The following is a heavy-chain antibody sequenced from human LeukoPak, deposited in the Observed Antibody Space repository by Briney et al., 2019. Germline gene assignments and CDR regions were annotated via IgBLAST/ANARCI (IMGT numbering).Heavy chain of an antibody. D-gene: IGHD3-22*01. V-gene: IGHV4-34*01. CDR2: INHSGST. CDR1: GRSFSGYY. J-gene: IGHJ4*02. CDR3: ARWLGARYHYYYDSSGPPYHFDY. Sequence: TPSETLSLTCAVYGRSFSGYYWSWIRQPPGKGLEWIGEINHSGSTNYNPSLKSRVTISVDTSKNQFSLKLSSVTAADTAVYYCARWLGARYHYYYDSSGPPYHFDYWGQGTLVTVSS.